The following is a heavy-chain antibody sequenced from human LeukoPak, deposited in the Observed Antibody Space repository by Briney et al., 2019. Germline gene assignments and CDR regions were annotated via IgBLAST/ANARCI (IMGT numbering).Heavy chain of an antibody. J-gene: IGHJ3*02. CDR3: ARDRSGSSGWYDAFDI. CDR1: GFTVSSNY. D-gene: IGHD6-19*01. Sequence: AGGSLRLSCAASGFTVSSNYMSWVRQAPGKGLEWVSVIYSGGSTYYADSVKGRFTISRDNSKNTLYLQMNSLRAEDTAVYYCARDRSGSSGWYDAFDIWGQETMVTVSS. V-gene: IGHV3-53*01. CDR2: IYSGGST.